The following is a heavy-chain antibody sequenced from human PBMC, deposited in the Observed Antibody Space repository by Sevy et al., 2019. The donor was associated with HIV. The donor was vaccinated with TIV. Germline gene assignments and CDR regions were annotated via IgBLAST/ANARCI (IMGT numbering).Heavy chain of an antibody. CDR1: GFTFSSYA. Sequence: GGSLRLSCAASGFTFSSYAMHWVRQAPGKGLEWVAVISYDGSNKYYADSVKGRFTISRDNFKNTLYLQMNSLRAEDTAVYYCARKPEVGYYYDSSGSQGAFDIWGQGTMVTVSS. D-gene: IGHD3-22*01. CDR3: ARKPEVGYYYDSSGSQGAFDI. V-gene: IGHV3-30-3*01. J-gene: IGHJ3*02. CDR2: ISYDGSNK.